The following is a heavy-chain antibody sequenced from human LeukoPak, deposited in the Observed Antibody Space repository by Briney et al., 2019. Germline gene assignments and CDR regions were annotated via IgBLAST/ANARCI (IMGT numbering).Heavy chain of an antibody. J-gene: IGHJ4*02. CDR2: ISGSGGST. CDR3: ASAGGDYGDYEGLGLSY. CDR1: GFTFSSYA. Sequence: GGSLRLSCAASGFTFSSYAMRWVPQAPGKGLEWVSAISGSGGSTYYADSVKGRFTISRDNSKNTLYLQMNSLRAEDTAVYYCASAGGDYGDYEGLGLSYWGQGTLVTVSS. D-gene: IGHD4-17*01. V-gene: IGHV3-23*01.